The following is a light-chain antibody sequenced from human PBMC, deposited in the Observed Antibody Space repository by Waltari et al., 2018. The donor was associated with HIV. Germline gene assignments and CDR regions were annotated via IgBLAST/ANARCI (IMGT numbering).Light chain of an antibody. J-gene: IGLJ2*01. CDR2: LTD. CDR3: QSYDSDLNGPV. V-gene: IGLV1-40*01. CDR1: PSNIRAHFA. Sequence: QSVLTHPPPVSRAPGQRVIISSTRNPSNIRAHFAVPWYLPLPGSPPKLLMFLTDNRPSGVPARFSGSKSGASASLAISRLQAEDEADYYCQSYDSDLNGPVFGGGTKLTVL.